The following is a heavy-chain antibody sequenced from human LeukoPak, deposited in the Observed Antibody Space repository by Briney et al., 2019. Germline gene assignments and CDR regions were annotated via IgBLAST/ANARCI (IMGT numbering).Heavy chain of an antibody. CDR2: INLRGST. D-gene: IGHD3-10*01. CDR1: GGSFNDYY. CDR3: ARDQSGWFDP. Sequence: SETLSLTCAVYGGSFNDYYWNWIRQPPGKGLEWIGEINLRGSTTYNPSLKSRVTISLDESKNQFSLKLSSVTAADTAVYYCARDQSGWFDPWGQGTLVTVSS. J-gene: IGHJ5*02. V-gene: IGHV4-34*01.